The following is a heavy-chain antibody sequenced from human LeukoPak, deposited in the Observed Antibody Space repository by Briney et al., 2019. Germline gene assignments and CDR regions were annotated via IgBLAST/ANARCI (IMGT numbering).Heavy chain of an antibody. D-gene: IGHD3-16*01. CDR1: GFTFSSYA. Sequence: GGSLRLSCAASGFTFSSYAMSWVRQAPGKGLEWVSAISGSGGSTYCADSVKGRFTISRDNSKNTLYLQMNSLRAEDTAVYYCAKPYIVGGENWFDPWGQGTLVTVSS. CDR2: ISGSGGST. V-gene: IGHV3-23*01. CDR3: AKPYIVGGENWFDP. J-gene: IGHJ5*02.